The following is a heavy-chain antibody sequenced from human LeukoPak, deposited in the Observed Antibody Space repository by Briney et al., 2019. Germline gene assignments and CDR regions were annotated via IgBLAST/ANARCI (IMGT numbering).Heavy chain of an antibody. CDR1: GFTFSSYS. CDR3: ARDLSLWFGDDYYYYGMDV. V-gene: IGHV3-48*04. D-gene: IGHD3-10*01. CDR2: ISSSSSTI. Sequence: PGGSLRLSCAASGFTFSSYSMNWVRQAPGRGLEWVSYISSSSSTIYYADSVKGRFTISRDNAKNSLYLQMNSLRAEDTAVYYCARDLSLWFGDDYYYYGMDVWGQGTTVTVSS. J-gene: IGHJ6*02.